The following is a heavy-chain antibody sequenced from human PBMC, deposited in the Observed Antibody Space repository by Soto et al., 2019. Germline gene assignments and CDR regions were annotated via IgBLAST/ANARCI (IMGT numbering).Heavy chain of an antibody. CDR3: ARSFAFGVVVRYYYYGMDV. CDR1: GFTFSSYA. D-gene: IGHD3-22*01. Sequence: QVQLVESGGGVVQPGRSLRLSCAASGFTFSSYAMHWVRQAPGKGLEWVAVISYDGSNKYYADSVKGRFTISRDNSKNTLYLQMNSLRAEDTDVYYYARSFAFGVVVRYYYYGMDVWGQGTTVTVSS. V-gene: IGHV3-30-3*01. CDR2: ISYDGSNK. J-gene: IGHJ6*02.